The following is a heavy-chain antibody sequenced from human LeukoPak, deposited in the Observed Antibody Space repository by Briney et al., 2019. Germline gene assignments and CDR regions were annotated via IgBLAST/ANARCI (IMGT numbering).Heavy chain of an antibody. J-gene: IGHJ4*02. Sequence: KPSETLSLTCTVYGGSISSYYWSWLRQPPGKGLEWIGYIYYSGSTNYNPSLKSRVTISVDTSKNQFSLKPSSVTAADTAVYYCARAPGMYYYDSSGYYLDWGQGTLVTVSS. V-gene: IGHV4-59*01. CDR3: ARAPGMYYYDSSGYYLD. D-gene: IGHD3-22*01. CDR1: GGSISSYY. CDR2: IYYSGST.